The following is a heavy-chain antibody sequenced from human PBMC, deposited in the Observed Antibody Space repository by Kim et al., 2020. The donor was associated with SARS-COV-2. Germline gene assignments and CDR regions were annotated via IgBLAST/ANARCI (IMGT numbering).Heavy chain of an antibody. CDR3: ARLYDSSGYYSYDAFDI. V-gene: IGHV3-48*04. CDR1: GFTFSSYS. CDR2: ISSSSSTI. J-gene: IGHJ3*02. D-gene: IGHD3-22*01. Sequence: GGSLRLSCAASGFTFSSYSMNWVRQAPGKGLEWVSYISSSSSTIYYADSVKGRFTISRDNAKNSLYLQMNSLRAEDTAVYYCARLYDSSGYYSYDAFDIWGQGTMVTVSS.